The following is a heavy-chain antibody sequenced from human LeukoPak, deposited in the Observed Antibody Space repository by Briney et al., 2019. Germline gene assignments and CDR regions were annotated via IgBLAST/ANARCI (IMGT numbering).Heavy chain of an antibody. CDR3: AREVSGNFDY. V-gene: IGHV4-31*03. Sequence: SETLSLTCTVSGGSISSGGYYWSWIRQHPGKGLEWIGYISYSGSTYYNPPLKSRVTISVDTSKNQFSLKLSSVTAADTAVYYCAREVSGNFDYWGQGTLVTVSS. CDR2: ISYSGST. CDR1: GGSISSGGYY. J-gene: IGHJ4*02.